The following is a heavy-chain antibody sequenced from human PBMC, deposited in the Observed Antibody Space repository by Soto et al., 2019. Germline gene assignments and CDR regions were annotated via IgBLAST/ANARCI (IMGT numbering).Heavy chain of an antibody. CDR3: ARGSSSWPYFDY. CDR1: GGTFSSYA. J-gene: IGHJ4*02. CDR2: IIPIFGTT. D-gene: IGHD6-13*01. Sequence: QVQLVQSGAEVKKPGSSVKVSCKASGGTFSSYAISWVRQAPGQGLEWMGRIIPIFGTTNCAQRFQGRVTITADPSTNTAYLELSSLRSEDTAVYFCARGSSSWPYFDYWGQGTLVTVSS. V-gene: IGHV1-69*15.